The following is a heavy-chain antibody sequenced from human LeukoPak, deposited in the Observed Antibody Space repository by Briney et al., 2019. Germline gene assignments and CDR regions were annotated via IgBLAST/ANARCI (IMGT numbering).Heavy chain of an antibody. Sequence: PGGSLRLSCAASGFTFRNYLMNWVRQAPGKGLEWVSFISSTGGTIYYADSVKGRFTVSRDNSKNTLYLQMNSLRAEDTALYYCARNVEGHYFDYWGQGTLVTVSS. J-gene: IGHJ4*02. CDR2: ISSTGGTI. V-gene: IGHV3-48*01. D-gene: IGHD1-1*01. CDR3: ARNVEGHYFDY. CDR1: GFTFRNYL.